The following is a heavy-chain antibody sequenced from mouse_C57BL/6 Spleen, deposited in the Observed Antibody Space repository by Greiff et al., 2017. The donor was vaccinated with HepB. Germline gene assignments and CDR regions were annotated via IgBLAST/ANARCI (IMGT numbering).Heavy chain of an antibody. V-gene: IGHV5-17*01. CDR2: ISSGSSTI. Sequence: EVQRVESGGGLVKPGGSLKLSCAASGFTFSDYGMHWVRQAPEKGLEWVAYISSGSSTIYYADTVKGRFTISRDNAKNTLFLQMTSLRSEDTAMYYCARKEGYYSNYVGYFDVWGTGTTVTVSS. D-gene: IGHD2-5*01. CDR1: GFTFSDYG. J-gene: IGHJ1*03. CDR3: ARKEGYYSNYVGYFDV.